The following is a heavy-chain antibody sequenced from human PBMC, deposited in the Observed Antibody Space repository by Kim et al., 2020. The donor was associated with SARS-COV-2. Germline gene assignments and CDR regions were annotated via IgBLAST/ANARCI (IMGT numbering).Heavy chain of an antibody. CDR3: ARVAYYDILTGYSGNFDY. V-gene: IGHV1-46*01. J-gene: IGHJ4*02. Sequence: ASVKVSCKASGYTFTSYYMHWVRQAPGQGLEWMGIINPSGGSTSYAQKFQGRVTMTRYTSTSTVYMELSSLRSEDTAVYYCARVAYYDILTGYSGNFDYWGQGTLVTVSS. D-gene: IGHD3-9*01. CDR1: GYTFTSYY. CDR2: INPSGGST.